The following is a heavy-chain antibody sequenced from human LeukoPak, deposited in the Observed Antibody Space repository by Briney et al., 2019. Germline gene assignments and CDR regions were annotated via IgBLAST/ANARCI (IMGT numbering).Heavy chain of an antibody. CDR3: ARSDYYGLGSYNWFFDL. Sequence: SETLSLTCSVSGGYIGKFYWSWIRQSPGMGLEWIGYAYYSGTTRHNRSFRGRVSMSADDSRNLFSLRLRSVTAADTAVYYCARSDYYGLGSYNWFFDLWGRGTLVTVSS. V-gene: IGHV4-59*01. D-gene: IGHD3-16*01. CDR2: AYYSGTT. CDR1: GGYIGKFY. J-gene: IGHJ2*01.